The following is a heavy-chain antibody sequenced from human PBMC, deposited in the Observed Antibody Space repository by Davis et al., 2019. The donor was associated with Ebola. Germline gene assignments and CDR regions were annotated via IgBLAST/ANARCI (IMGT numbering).Heavy chain of an antibody. CDR3: ARVGYSGYDYDY. CDR1: GFTFSSYN. V-gene: IGHV3-21*01. CDR2: ISSSSTFI. J-gene: IGHJ4*02. D-gene: IGHD5-12*01. Sequence: PGGSLRLSCAASGFTFSSYNMNWVRQAPGRGLEWVSSISSSSTFISYADSLKGRFTVSRDNAKRSLYLQMNSLRVEDTAVYYCARVGYSGYDYDYWGQGTLVTVSS.